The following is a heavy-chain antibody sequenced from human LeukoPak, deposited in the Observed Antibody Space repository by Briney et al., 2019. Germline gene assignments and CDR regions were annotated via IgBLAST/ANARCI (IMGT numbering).Heavy chain of an antibody. Sequence: GRSLRLSCAASGFTFDDYAMHWVRQAPGKGLEWVSGISWNSGSIGYADSVKGRSTISRDNAKNSLYLQMNSLRAEDTALYYCAKDRYGGNSGYFQHWGQGTLVTVSS. V-gene: IGHV3-9*01. CDR3: AKDRYGGNSGYFQH. D-gene: IGHD4-23*01. CDR2: ISWNSGSI. CDR1: GFTFDDYA. J-gene: IGHJ1*01.